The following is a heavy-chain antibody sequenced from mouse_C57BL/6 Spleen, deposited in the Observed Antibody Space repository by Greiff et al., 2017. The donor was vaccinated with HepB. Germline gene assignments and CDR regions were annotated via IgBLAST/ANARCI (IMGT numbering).Heavy chain of an antibody. CDR1: GYTLTSYW. CDR3: ARRGYDYALDY. J-gene: IGHJ2*01. Sequence: QVQLQQPGAELVMPGASVKLSCKASGYTLTSYWMHWVKQRPGQGLEWIGEIDPSDSYTNYNQKFKGKSTLTVDKSSSTAYMQLSSLTSEDSAVYYCARRGYDYALDYWGQGTTLTVSS. D-gene: IGHD2-4*01. V-gene: IGHV1-69*01. CDR2: IDPSDSYT.